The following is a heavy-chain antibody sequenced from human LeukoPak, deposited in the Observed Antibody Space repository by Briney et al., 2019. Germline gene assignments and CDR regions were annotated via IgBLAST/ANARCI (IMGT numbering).Heavy chain of an antibody. CDR1: GGSISTYY. J-gene: IGHJ4*02. D-gene: IGHD1-20*01. V-gene: IGHV4-59*01. CDR3: ARDNLADYFDY. CDR2: IYYSGST. Sequence: SETLSLTCTVSGGSISTYYWSWVRQPPGKGLGWIGYIYYSGSTNYNSSLKSRVTISIDTSKNQFSLRLSSVTAADTAVYYCARDNLADYFDYWGQGTLVTVSS.